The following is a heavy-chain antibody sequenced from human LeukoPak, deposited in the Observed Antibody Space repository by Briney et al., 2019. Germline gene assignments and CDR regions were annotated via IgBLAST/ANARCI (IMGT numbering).Heavy chain of an antibody. CDR3: ARALSSVSGWYYFDR. J-gene: IGHJ4*02. CDR1: GFTFNYFG. V-gene: IGHV3-30*02. Sequence: GGSLRLSCAASGFTFNYFGMHWVRQAPGKGLEWVAFIRFDGSDKYYADSVKGRFTISRDSSKNTQDLHMSSLRVEDTAVYYCARALSSVSGWYYFDRWGQGTLVTVSS. CDR2: IRFDGSDK. D-gene: IGHD6-19*01.